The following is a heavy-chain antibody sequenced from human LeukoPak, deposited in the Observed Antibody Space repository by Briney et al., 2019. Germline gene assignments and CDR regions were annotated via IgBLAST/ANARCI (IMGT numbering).Heavy chain of an antibody. CDR3: ARGGVFGRYGTRAPNDY. V-gene: IGHV3-30-3*01. CDR1: GFTFSSYA. Sequence: PGGSLRLSCAASGFTFSSYAMHWVRQAPGKGLEWVAVISYDGSNKYYADSVKGRFTISRDNSKNTLYLQMNSLRAEDTAVYYCARGGVFGRYGTRAPNDYWGQGTLVTVSS. D-gene: IGHD3-3*01. J-gene: IGHJ4*02. CDR2: ISYDGSNK.